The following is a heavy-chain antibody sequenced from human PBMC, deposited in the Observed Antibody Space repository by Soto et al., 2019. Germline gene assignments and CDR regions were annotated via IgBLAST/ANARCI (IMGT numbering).Heavy chain of an antibody. D-gene: IGHD3-9*01. V-gene: IGHV3-9*01. Sequence: PGGSLRLSCAASGFTFDDYAMHWVRQAPGKGLEWVSGISWNSGSIGYADSVKGRFTISRDNAKNSLYLQMNSLRAEDTALYYCAKDNRNDILTGRGGMDVWGQGTTVTVSS. CDR3: AKDNRNDILTGRGGMDV. CDR1: GFTFDDYA. J-gene: IGHJ6*02. CDR2: ISWNSGSI.